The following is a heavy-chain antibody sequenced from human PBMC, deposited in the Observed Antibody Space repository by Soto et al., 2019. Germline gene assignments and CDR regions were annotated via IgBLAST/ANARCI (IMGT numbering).Heavy chain of an antibody. CDR3: AKVHGSGTYNNFPDY. J-gene: IGHJ4*02. Sequence: EVQLLESGGGLVQPGGSLGLSCAASGFPFSSYAMTWVRQAPGKGLEWVSLIGDSGGSTYYADSVRGRFTISRDNSRGTLYLQMNSLRAEDAAVYYCAKVHGSGTYNNFPDYWGQGTLVTVSS. V-gene: IGHV3-23*01. CDR2: IGDSGGST. CDR1: GFPFSSYA. D-gene: IGHD3-10*01.